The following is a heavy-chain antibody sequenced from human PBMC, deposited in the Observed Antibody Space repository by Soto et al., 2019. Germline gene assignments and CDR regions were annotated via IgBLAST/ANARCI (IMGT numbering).Heavy chain of an antibody. CDR1: GGSFSGYY. J-gene: IGHJ4*02. Sequence: SETLSLTCAVYGGSFSGYYWSWIRQPPGKGLEWIGEINHSGSTNYNPSLKSRVTISVDTSKNQFSLKLSSVTAADTAVYYCARRRRRLVGATTGPLDYWGQGTLVTVSS. D-gene: IGHD1-26*01. CDR2: INHSGST. CDR3: ARRRRRLVGATTGPLDY. V-gene: IGHV4-34*01.